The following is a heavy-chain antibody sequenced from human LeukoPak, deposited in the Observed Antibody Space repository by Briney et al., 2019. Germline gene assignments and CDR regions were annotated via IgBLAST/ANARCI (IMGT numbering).Heavy chain of an antibody. CDR3: AKDQLSSGLNWFDP. CDR1: GFTFSSYA. V-gene: IGHV3-23*01. CDR2: ISGSGGST. Sequence: GGSLRLSCAASGFTFSSYAMSWVRQAPGKGLEWVSAISGSGGSTYYADSVKGRFTISRDNSKDTLYLQMNSLRAEDTAVYYCAKDQLSSGLNWFDPWGQGTLVTVSS. D-gene: IGHD6-19*01. J-gene: IGHJ5*02.